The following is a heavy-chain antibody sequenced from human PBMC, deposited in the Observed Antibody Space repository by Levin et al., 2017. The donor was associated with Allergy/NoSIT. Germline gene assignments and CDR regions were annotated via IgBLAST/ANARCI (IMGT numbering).Heavy chain of an antibody. V-gene: IGHV1-69*04. CDR1: GGTFSSYP. D-gene: IGHD3-22*01. Sequence: EASVKVSCKASGGTFSSYPISWVRQAPGQGLEWMGRIIPILGIANYAQKFQGRVTITADKSTSTAYMELSSLRSEDTAVYYCAREGYYDRVVVAFDIWGQGTMVTVSS. CDR3: AREGYYDRVVVAFDI. CDR2: IIPILGIA. J-gene: IGHJ3*02.